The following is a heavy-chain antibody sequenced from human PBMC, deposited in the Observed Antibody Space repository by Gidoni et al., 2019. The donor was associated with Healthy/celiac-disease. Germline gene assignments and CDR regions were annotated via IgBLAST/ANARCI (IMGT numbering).Heavy chain of an antibody. CDR1: GFTFDDYA. V-gene: IGHV3-9*01. J-gene: IGHJ6*03. CDR2: ISWNSGSI. Sequence: EVQLVESGGGLVQPGRSLRLSCAESGFTFDDYAMHWVRQAPGKGLGWVSGISWNSGSIGYADSVKGRFTISRDNAKNSLYLQMNSLRAEDTALYYCAKDSRYYYYMDVWGKGTTVTVSS. CDR3: AKDSRYYYYMDV.